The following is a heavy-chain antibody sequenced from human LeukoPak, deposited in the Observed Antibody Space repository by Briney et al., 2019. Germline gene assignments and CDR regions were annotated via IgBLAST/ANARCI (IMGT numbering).Heavy chain of an antibody. V-gene: IGHV3-23*01. D-gene: IGHD3-3*01. CDR1: GFTFSSYA. Sequence: GGSLRLSCAASGFTFSSYAMSWVRQAPGKGLEWVSAISGSGGSTYYADSVKGRFTISRDNSKNTLYLQMNSLRAEDTAVYYCTTTLRFLEWPKGTFHYWGQGTLVTVSS. CDR3: TTTLRFLEWPKGTFHY. CDR2: ISGSGGST. J-gene: IGHJ4*02.